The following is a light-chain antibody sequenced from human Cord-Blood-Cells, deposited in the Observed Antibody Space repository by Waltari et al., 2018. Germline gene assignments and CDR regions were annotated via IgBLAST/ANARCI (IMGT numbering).Light chain of an antibody. Sequence: QSALTQPRSVSGSTRQSVTLPCTGTRSDVGGYNYVTWYQQHPDKAPKLMIYDVSKRPSGVPDRFSGSKSGNTASLTISGLQAEDEADYYCCSYAGSYTYVFGTGTKVTVL. V-gene: IGLV2-11*01. CDR3: CSYAGSYTYV. CDR2: DVS. J-gene: IGLJ1*01. CDR1: RSDVGGYNY.